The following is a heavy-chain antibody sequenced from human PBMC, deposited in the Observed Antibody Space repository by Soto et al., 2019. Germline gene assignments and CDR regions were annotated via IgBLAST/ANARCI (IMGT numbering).Heavy chain of an antibody. J-gene: IGHJ5*02. Sequence: QVQLVQSGAEVKKTGSSVKVSCKASGDTFSSYAISWVRQAPGQGLEWMGGIIPIFGTANYAQKFQGRVTITADESTSTAYMELSSLRSEDTAVYYCARDKDTTIFGVVTPGNWFDPWGQGTLVTVSS. CDR1: GDTFSSYA. V-gene: IGHV1-69*12. CDR2: IIPIFGTA. D-gene: IGHD3-3*01. CDR3: ARDKDTTIFGVVTPGNWFDP.